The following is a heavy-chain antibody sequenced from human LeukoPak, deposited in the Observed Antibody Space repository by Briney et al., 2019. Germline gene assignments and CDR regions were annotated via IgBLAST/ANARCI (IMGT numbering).Heavy chain of an antibody. CDR2: MSFDGSNK. D-gene: IGHD6-13*01. CDR1: GFTFSTYP. Sequence: GKSLRLSCAASGFTFSTYPMHWVRQAPGKGLEWVALMSFDGSNKYYADSVKGRFTISRDNAKNSLYLQMNSLRAEDTALYYCAKDTKYRSSSWYGDFDSWGQGTLVTVSS. CDR3: AKDTKYRSSSWYGDFDS. J-gene: IGHJ4*02. V-gene: IGHV3-30*04.